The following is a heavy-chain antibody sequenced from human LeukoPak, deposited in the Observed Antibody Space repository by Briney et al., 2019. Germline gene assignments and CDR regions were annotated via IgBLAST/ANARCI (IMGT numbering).Heavy chain of an antibody. CDR1: GGSISSYY. J-gene: IGHJ4*02. V-gene: IGHV4-4*07. Sequence: PSETLSLTCTVSGGSISSYYWIWIRQPAGKELEWIGRIYTSGSTNYNPSLKSRVTMSVDTSKNQFSLKLSSVTAADTAVYYCARFATGGLYYFDYWGQGTLVIVSS. CDR2: IYTSGST. D-gene: IGHD6-19*01. CDR3: ARFATGGLYYFDY.